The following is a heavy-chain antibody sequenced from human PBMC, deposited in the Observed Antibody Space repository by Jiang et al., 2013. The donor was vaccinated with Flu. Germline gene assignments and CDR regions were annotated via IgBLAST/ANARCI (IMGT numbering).Heavy chain of an antibody. CDR2: ISSSSSYI. J-gene: IGHJ3*02. V-gene: IGHV3-21*01. CDR1: GFTFSSYS. CDR3: AGYYDILTGYFNDAFDI. D-gene: IGHD3-9*01. Sequence: VQLLESGGGLVKPGGSLRLSCAASGFTFSSYSMNWVRQAPGKGLEWVSSISSSSSYIYYADSVKGRFTISRDNAKNSLYLQMNSLRAEDTAVYYCAGYYDILTGYFNDAFDIWGQGTMVTVSS.